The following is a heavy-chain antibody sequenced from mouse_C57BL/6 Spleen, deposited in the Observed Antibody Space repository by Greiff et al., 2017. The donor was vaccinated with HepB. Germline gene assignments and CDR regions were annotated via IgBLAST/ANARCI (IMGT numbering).Heavy chain of an antibody. CDR3: ARAYYYGSDY. CDR1: GYTFTSYW. J-gene: IGHJ2*01. D-gene: IGHD1-1*01. V-gene: IGHV1-64*01. Sequence: VQLQQSGAELVKPGASVKLSCKASGYTFTSYWMHWVKQRPGQGLEWIGMIHPNSGSTNYNEKFKSKATLTVDKSSSTAYMQLSSLTSEDSAVYYCARAYYYGSDYWGQGTTLTVSS. CDR2: IHPNSGST.